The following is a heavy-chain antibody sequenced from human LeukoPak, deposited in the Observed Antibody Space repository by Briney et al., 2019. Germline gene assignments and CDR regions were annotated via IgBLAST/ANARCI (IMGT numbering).Heavy chain of an antibody. CDR3: ARGYCTNGVCYNNWFDP. CDR2: IYGGGST. CDR1: GITVSNNY. V-gene: IGHV3-66*01. D-gene: IGHD2-8*01. Sequence: GGSLRLSCAASGITVSNNYMTWVRQAPGKGLEWVSIIYGGGSTYYADSVKGRLTISRDNFKNTLYLQMNTLRAEDTAVYYCARGYCTNGVCYNNWFDPWGRGTLVTVSS. J-gene: IGHJ5*02.